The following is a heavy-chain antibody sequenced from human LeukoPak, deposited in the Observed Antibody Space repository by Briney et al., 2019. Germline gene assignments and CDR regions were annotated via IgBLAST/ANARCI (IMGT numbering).Heavy chain of an antibody. V-gene: IGHV1-69*13. D-gene: IGHD6-13*01. Sequence: ASVKVSCKASGGTFSSYAISWVRQAPGQGLEWMGGIIPIFGTANYAQKFQGRVTITADESTSTAYMELSSLRSEDTAVYYCASGTPSHYSNTSGYFDYWGQGTLVTVSS. CDR3: ASGTPSHYSNTSGYFDY. J-gene: IGHJ4*02. CDR1: GGTFSSYA. CDR2: IIPIFGTA.